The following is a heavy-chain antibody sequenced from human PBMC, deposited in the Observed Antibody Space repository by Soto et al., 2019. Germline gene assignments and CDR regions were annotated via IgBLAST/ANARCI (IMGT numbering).Heavy chain of an antibody. V-gene: IGHV3-11*01. CDR3: ARDTAFISSGLFNP. J-gene: IGHJ5*02. CDR2: ISDSATTM. D-gene: IGHD3-22*01. CDR1: GFTFSDYY. Sequence: GGSLRLSCAASGFTFSDYYMSWIRQAPGKGLEWVSHISDSATTMYYADSVKGRFTISRDNARKSLFLHMNSLRAEDTAVYYCARDTAFISSGLFNPWGQGTLVTVSS.